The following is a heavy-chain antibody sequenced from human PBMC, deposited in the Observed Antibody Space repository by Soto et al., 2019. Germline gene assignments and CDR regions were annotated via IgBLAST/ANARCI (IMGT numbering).Heavy chain of an antibody. D-gene: IGHD2-2*02. CDR3: AVPNCSSTSCYNYGMDV. V-gene: IGHV1-2*04. CDR2: INPNSGGT. J-gene: IGHJ6*02. Sequence: ASVTVSCKASGYTFTGYYMHWVRQAPGQGLEWMGWINPNSGGTNYAQKFQGWVTMTRDTSISTAYMELSRLRSDDTAVYYCAVPNCSSTSCYNYGMDVWGQGTTVTVSS. CDR1: GYTFTGYY.